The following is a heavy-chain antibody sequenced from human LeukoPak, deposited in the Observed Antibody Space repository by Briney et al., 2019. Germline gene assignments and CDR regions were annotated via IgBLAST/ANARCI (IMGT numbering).Heavy chain of an antibody. CDR3: ARDRNIRLRRTYSYYYMDV. D-gene: IGHD4-17*01. CDR2: IYTSGST. V-gene: IGHV4-61*02. Sequence: SQTLSLTCTVSGGAISSGSYYWSWIRQPAGKGLEWIGRIYTSGSTNYNPSLKSRVTISVDTSKNQFSLKLSSVTAADTAVYYSARDRNIRLRRTYSYYYMDVWGKGTTVTVSS. J-gene: IGHJ6*03. CDR1: GGAISSGSYY.